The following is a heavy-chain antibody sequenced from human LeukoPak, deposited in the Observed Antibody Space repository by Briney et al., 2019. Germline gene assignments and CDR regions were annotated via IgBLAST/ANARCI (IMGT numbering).Heavy chain of an antibody. CDR3: ARQAHITMIVVVPPI. V-gene: IGHV4-38-2*02. CDR1: GYSISSGYY. Sequence: SETLSLTCTVSGYSISSGYYWGWIRQPPGKGLEWIGSIYHSGSTYYNPSLKSRVTISVDTSKNQFSLKLSSVTAADTAVYYCARQAHITMIVVVPPIWGQGTMVTVSS. D-gene: IGHD3-22*01. J-gene: IGHJ3*02. CDR2: IYHSGST.